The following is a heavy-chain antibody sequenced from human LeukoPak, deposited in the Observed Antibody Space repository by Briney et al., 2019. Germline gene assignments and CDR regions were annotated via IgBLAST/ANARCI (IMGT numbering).Heavy chain of an antibody. CDR1: GFTVSSID. CDR2: IYGGGNT. Sequence: GGSLRLSCAASGFTVSSIDMSWVRQAPGKGLEWISVIYGGGNTRYYADSVKGRFTVSRDNAKNTFPLQMQSLKVEDTAIYYCTRGSGFETGDYWGQGTLVTVSS. V-gene: IGHV3-53*01. D-gene: IGHD5-12*01. CDR3: TRGSGFETGDY. J-gene: IGHJ4*02.